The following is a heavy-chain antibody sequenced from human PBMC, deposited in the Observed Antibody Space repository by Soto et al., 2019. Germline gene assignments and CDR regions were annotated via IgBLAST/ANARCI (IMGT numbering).Heavy chain of an antibody. D-gene: IGHD4-17*01. V-gene: IGHV3-30-3*01. J-gene: IGHJ4*02. CDR1: GFTFSSYA. CDR3: ASHWGGDYEDY. Sequence: QVQLVESGGGVVQPGRSLRLSCAASGFTFSSYAMHWVRQAPGKGLEWVAVISYDGSNKYYADSVKGRFTISRDNSKNTLYLQMNSLRAEDTAVYYCASHWGGDYEDYWGQGTLVTVSS. CDR2: ISYDGSNK.